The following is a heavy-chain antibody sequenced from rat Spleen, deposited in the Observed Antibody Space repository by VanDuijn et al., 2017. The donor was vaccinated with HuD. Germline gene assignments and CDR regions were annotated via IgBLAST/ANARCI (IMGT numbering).Heavy chain of an antibody. CDR3: ASRTGTWFAY. D-gene: IGHD5-1*01. CDR1: GFTFNNYW. Sequence: EVQLVESGGGLVQPGRSLKLSCVASGFTFNNYWMTWIRQAPGKGLEWVASITNTGGSTYYPDSVKGRFTISRDNEKNILYLQMDSLGSEDTATYYCASRTGTWFAYWGQGTLVTVSS. V-gene: IGHV5-31*01. J-gene: IGHJ3*01. CDR2: ITNTGGST.